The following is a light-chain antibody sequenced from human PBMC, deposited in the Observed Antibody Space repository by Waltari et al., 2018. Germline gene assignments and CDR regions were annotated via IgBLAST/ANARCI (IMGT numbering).Light chain of an antibody. CDR1: QHVYTN. CDR2: GAS. CDR3: QQYMNWPRT. V-gene: IGKV3-15*01. J-gene: IGKJ1*01. Sequence: EIVMTQSPATLSVSPGARATLSCRASQHVYTNLSWYQQKPGQAPRLLIYGASTRATDIPARFSGSGSGTEFTLNISSLESEDFAIFYCQQYMNWPRTFGQGTKVEIK.